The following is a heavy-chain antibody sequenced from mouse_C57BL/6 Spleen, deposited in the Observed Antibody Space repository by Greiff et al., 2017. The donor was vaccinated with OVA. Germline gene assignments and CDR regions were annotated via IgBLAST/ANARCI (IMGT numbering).Heavy chain of an antibody. CDR1: GYTFPSYW. D-gene: IGHD1-1*01. CDR2: LYPGSGST. J-gene: IGHJ4*01. V-gene: IGHV1-55*01. CDR3: ARRAAVVADAMDY. Sequence: QVQLQQPGAELVKPGASVKMSCKASGYTFPSYWITWVKQRPGQGLEWIGDLYPGSGSTNYNEKFKSKATLTVDTSSSTAYMQLSSLTSEDSAVYYCARRAAVVADAMDYWGQGTSVTVSS.